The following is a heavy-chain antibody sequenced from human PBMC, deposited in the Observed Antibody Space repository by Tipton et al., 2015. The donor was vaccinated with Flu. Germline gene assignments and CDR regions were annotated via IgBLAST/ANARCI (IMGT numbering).Heavy chain of an antibody. Sequence: GLVKPSETLSLTCAVSGYSISTGYYWGWIRQPPGKGLEWIATISHSGSTYYKPSLKSRVTISLDTFQNQFSLKLTSVTAADTAVYYCARHVVESAVAAAYWGQGTLVTVSS. V-gene: IGHV4-38-2*01. CDR3: ARHVVESAVAAAY. CDR2: ISHSGST. D-gene: IGHD6-19*01. CDR1: GYSISTGYY. J-gene: IGHJ4*02.